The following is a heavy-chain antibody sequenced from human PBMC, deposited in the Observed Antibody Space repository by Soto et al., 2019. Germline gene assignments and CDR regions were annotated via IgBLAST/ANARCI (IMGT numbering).Heavy chain of an antibody. D-gene: IGHD5-18*01. CDR2: INHSGST. Sequence: QVQLQQWGAGLLKPSETLSLTCAVYGGSFSGYYWSWIRQPPGKGLEWIGEINHSGSTNYNPSLKSLVTISVDTSKTQFALKRSSVTAADTAVYYCARSRLLGDTAMAKGSFDYWGQGTLVTVSS. CDR3: ARSRLLGDTAMAKGSFDY. J-gene: IGHJ4*02. V-gene: IGHV4-34*01. CDR1: GGSFSGYY.